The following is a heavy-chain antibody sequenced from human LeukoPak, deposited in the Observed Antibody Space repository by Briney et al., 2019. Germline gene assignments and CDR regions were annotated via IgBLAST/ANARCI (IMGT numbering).Heavy chain of an antibody. V-gene: IGHV4-38-2*02. J-gene: IGHJ3*01. CDR3: ARISSSNWYNERGAFDV. D-gene: IGHD6-13*01. CDR2: IYHSGST. Sequence: SETLSLTCTVSGYSISSGYYWGWIRPPPGKGLEWIGSIYHSGSTYYNPSLKSRVTISVDTSKNQFSLKLRSVTAADTAVYYCARISSSNWYNERGAFDVWGQGTMVTVSS. CDR1: GYSISSGYY.